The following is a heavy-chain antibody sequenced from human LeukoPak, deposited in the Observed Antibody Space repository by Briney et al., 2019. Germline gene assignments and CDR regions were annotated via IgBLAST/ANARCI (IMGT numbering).Heavy chain of an antibody. V-gene: IGHV4-59*01. J-gene: IGHJ5*02. CDR2: IYYSGST. Sequence: SETLSLTCTVSGGSISSYYWSWIRRPPGKGLEWIGYIYYSGSTNYNPSLKSRVTISVDTSKNQFSLKLSSVTAADTAVYYCARALYDSSGYSFNNWFDPWGQGTLVTVSS. CDR3: ARALYDSSGYSFNNWFDP. D-gene: IGHD3-22*01. CDR1: GGSISSYY.